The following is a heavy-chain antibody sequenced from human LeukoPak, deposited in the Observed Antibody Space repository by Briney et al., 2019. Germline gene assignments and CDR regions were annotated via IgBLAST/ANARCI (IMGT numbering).Heavy chain of an antibody. J-gene: IGHJ4*02. CDR2: INPNSGGT. CDR1: GYTFTGYY. CDR3: ARDHWQGGDSSGLFDY. D-gene: IGHD3-22*01. Sequence: ASVKVSCKASGYTFTGYYMHWVRQAPGQGLEWMGWINPNSGGTNYAQKFQGRVTMTRDTSISTAYMELSRLRSDDTAVYYCARDHWQGGDSSGLFDYWGQGTLVTVSS. V-gene: IGHV1-2*02.